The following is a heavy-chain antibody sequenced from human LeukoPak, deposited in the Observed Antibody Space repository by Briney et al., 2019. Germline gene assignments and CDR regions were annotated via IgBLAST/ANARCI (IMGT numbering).Heavy chain of an antibody. CDR1: GGSISSYY. CDR2: IYCSGST. V-gene: IGHV4-59*01. CDR3: ARGTGYSYGLWYFDY. Sequence: PSETLSLTCTVSGGSISSYYWSWIRQPPGKGLEWIGYIYCSGSTNYNPSLKSRVTISVDTSKNQFSLKLSSVTAADTAVYYCARGTGYSYGLWYFDYWGQGTLVTVSS. D-gene: IGHD5-18*01. J-gene: IGHJ4*02.